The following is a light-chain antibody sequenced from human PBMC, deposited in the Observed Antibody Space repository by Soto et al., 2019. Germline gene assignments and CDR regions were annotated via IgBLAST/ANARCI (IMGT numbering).Light chain of an antibody. CDR2: IHSDGSL. V-gene: IGLV4-69*01. Sequence: QLVLTQSPSASASLRASVKVTCTVSNGQNSFAIAWHQQKPGKGPRFLMKIHSDGSLRKGDGIPDRFSASRSGAETYLTISSLQSDDEADYYCETWDTAPLFGAGTKLTVL. CDR3: ETWDTAPL. CDR1: NGQNSFA. J-gene: IGLJ2*01.